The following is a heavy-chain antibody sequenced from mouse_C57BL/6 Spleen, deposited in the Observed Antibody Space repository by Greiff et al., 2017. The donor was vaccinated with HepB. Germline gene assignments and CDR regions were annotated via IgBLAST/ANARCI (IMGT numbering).Heavy chain of an antibody. J-gene: IGHJ1*03. CDR2: INYDGSST. CDR3: ARDRRVYDGYLNWYFDV. V-gene: IGHV5-16*01. D-gene: IGHD2-3*01. Sequence: EVMLVESEGGLVQPGSSMKLSCTASGFTFSDYYMAWVRQVPEKGLEWVANINYDGSSTYYLDSLKSRFIISRDNAKNILYLQMSSLKSEDTATYYCARDRRVYDGYLNWYFDVWGTGTTVTVSS. CDR1: GFTFSDYY.